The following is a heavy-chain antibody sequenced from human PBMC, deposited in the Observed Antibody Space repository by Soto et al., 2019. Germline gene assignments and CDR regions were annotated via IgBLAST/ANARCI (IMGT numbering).Heavy chain of an antibody. CDR3: ARDLRGSQGYFQH. D-gene: IGHD3-16*01. CDR2: INAGNGNT. CDR1: GYTFTSYA. V-gene: IGHV1-3*01. Sequence: QVQLVQSGAEVKKPGASVKVSCKASGYTFTSYAMHWVRQAPGQRLEWMGWINAGNGNTKYSQKFQGRVTITRDTSASTADMELSSLRSEDTAVYYCARDLRGSQGYFQHWGQGTLVTVSS. J-gene: IGHJ1*01.